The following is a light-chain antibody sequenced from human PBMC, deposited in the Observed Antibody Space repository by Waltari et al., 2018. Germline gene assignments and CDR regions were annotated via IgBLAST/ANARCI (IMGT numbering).Light chain of an antibody. CDR1: QNIQTF. V-gene: IGKV3-11*01. CDR2: DAF. Sequence: EIVLTQSPVTLSLSPGERATLSCSASQNIQTFLAWYQHRPSQPPRLLIYDAFYSDTGIPARFSGSESGTDFTLSISSLEPEDFAVYFCQQRSDWPPFTFGPGTRVDI. J-gene: IGKJ3*01. CDR3: QQRSDWPPFT.